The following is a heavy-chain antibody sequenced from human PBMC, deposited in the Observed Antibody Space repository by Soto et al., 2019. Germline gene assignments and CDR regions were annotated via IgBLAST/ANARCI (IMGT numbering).Heavy chain of an antibody. CDR1: GFTFSSYS. Sequence: PGGSLRLSCAASGFTFSSYSMNWVRQAPGKGLEWVSSISSSSSYIYYADSVKGRFTISRDNAKNSLYLQMNSLRAEDTAVYYCARDPGQNYYYYGMDVWGQGTTVTVSS. CDR3: ARDPGQNYYYYGMDV. CDR2: ISSSSSYI. V-gene: IGHV3-21*01. J-gene: IGHJ6*02.